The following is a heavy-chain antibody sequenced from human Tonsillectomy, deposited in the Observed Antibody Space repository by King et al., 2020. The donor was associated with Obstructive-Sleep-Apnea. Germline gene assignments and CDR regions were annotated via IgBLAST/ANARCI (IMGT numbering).Heavy chain of an antibody. Sequence: VQLVESGGGLVKPGGSLRLSCAASGFTFSNAWMSWVRQAPGKGLEWVGRIKSKTDGGTTDYAAPVKGRFTISRDDSKNTLYLQMNSLKTEDTAVYYCTTDLGPIAVAGQIGKYYYYYDMDVWGQGTTVTVSS. D-gene: IGHD6-19*01. J-gene: IGHJ6*02. CDR1: GFTFSNAW. CDR2: IKSKTDGGTT. CDR3: TTDLGPIAVAGQIGKYYYYYDMDV. V-gene: IGHV3-15*01.